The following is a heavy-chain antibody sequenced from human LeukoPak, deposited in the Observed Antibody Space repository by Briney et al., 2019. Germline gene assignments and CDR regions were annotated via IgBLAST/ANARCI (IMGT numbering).Heavy chain of an antibody. D-gene: IGHD3-10*01. J-gene: IGHJ3*02. Sequence: VSGPTLVNPTQTLTLTCTFSGFSLSTGEMSVSWVRQPPVRALEWLAPIDWDDDKYYSTSLKTRLTISKDTSKNQVVLTMTNMDPVDTATCYCARKLYGSGSSNAFDIWGQGTMVTVSS. CDR1: GFSLSTGEMS. V-gene: IGHV2-70*18. CDR2: IDWDDDK. CDR3: ARKLYGSGSSNAFDI.